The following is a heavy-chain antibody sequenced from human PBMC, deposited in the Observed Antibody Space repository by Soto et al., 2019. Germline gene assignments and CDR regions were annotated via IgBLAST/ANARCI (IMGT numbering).Heavy chain of an antibody. CDR3: ARDNKYGDPFDY. Sequence: SLRLSCAASGFTFSSYSMNWVRQAPGKGLEWVSSISSSSSYIYYADSVKGRFTISRDNAKNSLYLQMNSLRAEDTAVYYCARDNKYGDPFDYWGQGTLVTVSS. CDR2: ISSSSSYI. CDR1: GFTFSSYS. D-gene: IGHD4-17*01. V-gene: IGHV3-21*01. J-gene: IGHJ4*02.